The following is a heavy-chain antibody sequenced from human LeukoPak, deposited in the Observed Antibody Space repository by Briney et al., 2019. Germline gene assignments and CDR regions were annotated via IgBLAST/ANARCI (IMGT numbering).Heavy chain of an antibody. V-gene: IGHV3-23*01. Sequence: PGGSLRLSCAAFGFTFSSFGMSWVRQAPGTGLEWVSAISGSGDRTDYADSVKGRFTISRDNSKNTLYLHMNSLRADDAAEYFCARDQYGSGTYYLYTHFEHWGQGILVTVSS. CDR1: GFTFSSFG. CDR3: ARDQYGSGTYYLYTHFEH. J-gene: IGHJ4*02. CDR2: ISGSGDRT. D-gene: IGHD3-10*01.